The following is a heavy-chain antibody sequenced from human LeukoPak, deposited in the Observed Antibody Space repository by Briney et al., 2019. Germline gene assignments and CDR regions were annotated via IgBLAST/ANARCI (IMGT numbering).Heavy chain of an antibody. D-gene: IGHD1-14*01. V-gene: IGHV1-18*01. CDR3: ARDPDGYYYGMDV. J-gene: IGHJ6*02. CDR1: GYTFTSYG. CDR2: ISAYNGNT. Sequence: ASVKVSCKASGYTFTSYGISWVRQAPGQGLEWMGWISAYNGNTNYAQKLKGRVTMTTDTSTNTAYMELRSLRSDDTAVYYCARDPDGYYYGMDVWGQGTTVTVSS.